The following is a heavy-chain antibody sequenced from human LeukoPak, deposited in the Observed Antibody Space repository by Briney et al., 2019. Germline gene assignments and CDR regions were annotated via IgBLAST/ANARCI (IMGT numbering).Heavy chain of an antibody. CDR2: IDHSGST. CDR3: ARVVVVTAIGYIDY. V-gene: IGHV4-34*01. J-gene: IGHJ4*02. CDR1: GGSFSGYY. D-gene: IGHD2-21*02. Sequence: AETLSLTCAVYGGSFSGYYWSWIRQPPGKGLEWIGEIDHSGSTKYNPSLKSRVTISVATSKNQFSLKLSSGTAADTAVYYCARVVVVTAIGYIDYWGQGTLVTVSS.